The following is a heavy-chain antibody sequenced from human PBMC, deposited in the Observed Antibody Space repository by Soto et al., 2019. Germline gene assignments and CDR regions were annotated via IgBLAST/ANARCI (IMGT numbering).Heavy chain of an antibody. V-gene: IGHV1-69*01. CDR3: ARDDRTSYTYYADSSGYTFDAFDI. CDR1: GGTFSSYA. D-gene: IGHD3-22*01. Sequence: QVQLVQSGAEVKKPGSSVKVSCKASGGTFSSYAISWVRQAPGQGLEWMGGIIPIFGTANYAQKFQGRVTITADESTSTDYMELSSLRSEDSAVEYCARDDRTSYTYYADSSGYTFDAFDIWGQGTMVTVSS. CDR2: IIPIFGTA. J-gene: IGHJ3*02.